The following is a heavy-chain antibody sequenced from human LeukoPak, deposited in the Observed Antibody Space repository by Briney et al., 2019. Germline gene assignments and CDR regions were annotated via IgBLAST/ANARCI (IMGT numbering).Heavy chain of an antibody. Sequence: PSETLSLTCTVSGGSISSSSYYWGWIRQPPGKGLEWIGSFYYSGSTYYNPSLKSRVTISVNTSKNQFSLKLSSVTAADTAVYYCARRNIAARTRFDYWGQGTLVTVSS. D-gene: IGHD6-6*01. J-gene: IGHJ4*02. CDR2: FYYSGST. CDR3: ARRNIAARTRFDY. V-gene: IGHV4-39*07. CDR1: GGSISSSSYY.